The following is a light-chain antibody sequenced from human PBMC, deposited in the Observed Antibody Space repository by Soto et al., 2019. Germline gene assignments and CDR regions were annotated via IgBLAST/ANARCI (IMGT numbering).Light chain of an antibody. CDR2: DAS. V-gene: IGKV3-11*01. J-gene: IGKJ1*01. CDR3: QQRSIWPRT. CDR1: ESVTNY. Sequence: EIVLPPSPATLSLSPGERGTLSCTASESVTNYLAWYQQKPGQAPRLLIYDASNWATGIPARFRGSGSGTVFTLTISSLEPEDFAVYYCQQRSIWPRTFGQGTKVDIK.